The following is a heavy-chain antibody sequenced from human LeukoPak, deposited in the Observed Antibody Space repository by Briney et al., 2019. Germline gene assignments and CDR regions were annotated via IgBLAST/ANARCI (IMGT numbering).Heavy chain of an antibody. CDR3: ARREFTVTTAFDI. D-gene: IGHD4-17*01. V-gene: IGHV1-2*02. J-gene: IGHJ3*02. CDR2: INPNSGGT. Sequence: ASVKVSCKASGYTFTGYYMHWVRQAPGQGLEWMGWINPNSGGTNYAQKFQGRVTMTRDTSISTAYMELSRLRSDDTAVYYCARREFTVTTAFDIWGQGTMVTVSS. CDR1: GYTFTGYY.